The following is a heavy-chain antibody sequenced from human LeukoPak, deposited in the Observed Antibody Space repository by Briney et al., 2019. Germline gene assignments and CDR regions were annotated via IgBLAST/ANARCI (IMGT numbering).Heavy chain of an antibody. CDR1: GGSISSSSYY. J-gene: IGHJ2*01. CDR3: ARGSQRWLQYWYFDL. D-gene: IGHD5-24*01. V-gene: IGHV4-61*05. Sequence: SETLSLTCTVYGGSISSSSYYWGWIRQPPGKGLEWIGYIYYSGSTNCNPSLKSRVTISVDTSKNQFSLKLSSVTAADTAVYYCARGSQRWLQYWYFDLWGRGTLVTVSS. CDR2: IYYSGST.